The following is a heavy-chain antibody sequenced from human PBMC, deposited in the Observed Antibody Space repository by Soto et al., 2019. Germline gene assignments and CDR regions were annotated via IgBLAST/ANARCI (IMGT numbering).Heavy chain of an antibody. CDR2: IYYSGST. J-gene: IGHJ4*02. CDR3: ARARYRGSSSCPKDYYFDY. CDR1: GGSISSYY. Sequence: PSETLSLTCTVSGGSISSYYLSWIRQPPGKGLEWIGYIYYSGSTDYNPSLKSRVTISVDTSKNQFSLKLSSVTAADTAVYYCARARYRGSSSCPKDYYFDYWGQGTLVTVYS. D-gene: IGHD2-2*01. V-gene: IGHV4-59*01.